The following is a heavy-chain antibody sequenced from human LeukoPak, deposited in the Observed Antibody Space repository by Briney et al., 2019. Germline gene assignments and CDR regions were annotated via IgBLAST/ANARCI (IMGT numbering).Heavy chain of an antibody. CDR1: GFTFSSYS. V-gene: IGHV3-21*01. D-gene: IGHD5-12*01. J-gene: IGHJ4*02. Sequence: PGGSLRLSCAASGFTFSSYSMNWVRQAPGKGLEWVSSISSSSSYIYYADSVKGRFTISRDNAKNSLYLQMNSLRAEDTAVYYCARARDIVATPYYFDYWGQGTLVTVSS. CDR3: ARARDIVATPYYFDY. CDR2: ISSSSSYI.